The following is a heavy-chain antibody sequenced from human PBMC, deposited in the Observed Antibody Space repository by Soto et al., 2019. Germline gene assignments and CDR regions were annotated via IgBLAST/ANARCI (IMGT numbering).Heavy chain of an antibody. CDR1: GFTFNHYA. J-gene: IGHJ4*02. CDR2: ISYDGREI. Sequence: QVQLLESGGGVVQPGRSLRLSCAVSGFTFNHYAFHWVRQAPGKGLEWVSVISYDGREIYYADPVKGRFTISRDSSNNMVYLYMNSLRPDDTAVYYCARDPVVVTGSFVDSWGQGTLVTVSS. V-gene: IGHV3-30-3*01. D-gene: IGHD2-21*02. CDR3: ARDPVVVTGSFVDS.